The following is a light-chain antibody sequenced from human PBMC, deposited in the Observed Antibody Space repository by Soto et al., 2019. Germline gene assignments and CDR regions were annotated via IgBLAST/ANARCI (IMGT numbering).Light chain of an antibody. J-gene: IGKJ1*01. CDR3: QQYGSSPT. CDR2: GAS. CDR1: QSVSSN. Sequence: EMVLTQSPASLSAPPVERATLSCRASQSVSSNLAWYQQKPGQAPRLLIYGASSRATGIPDRLSGSGSGTDFTLTISRLEPEDFPVYYCQQYGSSPTFGQGTKVDIK. V-gene: IGKV3-20*01.